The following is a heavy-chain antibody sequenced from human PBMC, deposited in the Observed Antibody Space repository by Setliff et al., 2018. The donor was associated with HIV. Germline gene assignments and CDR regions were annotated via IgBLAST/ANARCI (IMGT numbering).Heavy chain of an antibody. V-gene: IGHV3-74*01. D-gene: IGHD6-19*01. CDR2: INSDGSST. CDR1: GFTFSSYW. CDR3: SKDWPRGWNWFDP. Sequence: GGSLRLSCAASGFTFSSYWMHWVRQAPGKGLVWVSRINSDGSSTYYADSVKGRFTISRDNSNNKLYLQMNSLRGEDTAVYYCSKDWPRGWNWFDPWGQGTLVTVSS. J-gene: IGHJ5*02.